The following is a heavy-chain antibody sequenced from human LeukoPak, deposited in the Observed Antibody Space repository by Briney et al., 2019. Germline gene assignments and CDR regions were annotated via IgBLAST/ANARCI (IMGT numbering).Heavy chain of an antibody. CDR3: AKDRGYYVDTGTINF. J-gene: IGHJ4*02. CDR2: ISGSGGST. Sequence: GGSLRLSCAASGFTFSSYAMSWVHQAPGKGLEWVSAISGSGGSTYYADSVKGRFTISRDNSKNTLYLQMNSLRAEDTAIYYCAKDRGYYVDTGTINFWGQGTLVTVSS. D-gene: IGHD3-22*01. V-gene: IGHV3-23*01. CDR1: GFTFSSYA.